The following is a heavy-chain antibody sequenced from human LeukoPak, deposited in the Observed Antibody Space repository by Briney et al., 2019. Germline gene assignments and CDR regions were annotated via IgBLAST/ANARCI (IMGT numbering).Heavy chain of an antibody. Sequence: GGSLRLSCVASGFTFSSYGMHWVRQAPGKGLEWVAFIRYDGSNKYYADSVKGRFTISRDNSKNTLYLQMNSLRAEDTAVYYCAKSRVPAARMDVFDYWGQGTLVTVSS. CDR3: AKSRVPAARMDVFDY. D-gene: IGHD2-2*01. CDR1: GFTFSSYG. J-gene: IGHJ4*02. V-gene: IGHV3-30*02. CDR2: IRYDGSNK.